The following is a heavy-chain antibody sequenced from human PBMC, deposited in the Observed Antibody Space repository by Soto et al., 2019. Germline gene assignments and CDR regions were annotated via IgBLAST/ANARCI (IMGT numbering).Heavy chain of an antibody. CDR2: VKSKNDGGTT. CDR1: GFPFSNAV. D-gene: IGHD3-22*01. J-gene: IGHJ4*01. CDR3: TTDSYITSIIVRFDY. V-gene: IGHV3-15*07. Sequence: GGSLRVSCGASGFPFSNAVINWVRQAPGKGLEWVGRVKSKNDGGTTDFAAPVKGRFAISRDDSKNMVYLEMNSLQTEDTAIYYCTTDSYITSIIVRFDYWGHGTLVTVSS.